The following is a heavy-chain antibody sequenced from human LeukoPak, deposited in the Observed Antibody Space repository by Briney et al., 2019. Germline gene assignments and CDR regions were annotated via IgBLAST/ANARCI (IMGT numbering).Heavy chain of an antibody. V-gene: IGHV4-39*02. J-gene: IGHJ6*03. CDR2: IYYSGST. CDR3: VRRHYDFWSVPLHMYV. D-gene: IGHD3-3*01. Sequence: WETLSLTCTVSVGTISSSIYYWGWIPQPPGKGLECIGSIYYSGSTYSNTSLESRVTISVNTSKKLFSLRLSPVTDADTGVYYCVRRHYDFWSVPLHMYVWGKGTTVTDSS. CDR1: VGTISSSIYY.